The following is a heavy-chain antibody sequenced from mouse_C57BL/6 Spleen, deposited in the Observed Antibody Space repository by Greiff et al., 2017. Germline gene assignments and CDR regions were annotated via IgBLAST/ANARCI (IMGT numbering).Heavy chain of an antibody. D-gene: IGHD2-4*01. V-gene: IGHV6-3*01. CDR1: GFTFSNYW. Sequence: EVQGVESGGGLVQPGGSMKLSCVASGFTFSNYWMNWVRQSPEKGLEWVAQIRLKSDNYATHYAESVKGRFTISRDDSKSSVYLQMNNLRAEDTGMYYCTVYDYDVGFAYWGQGTLVTVSA. CDR2: IRLKSDNYAT. CDR3: TVYDYDVGFAY. J-gene: IGHJ3*01.